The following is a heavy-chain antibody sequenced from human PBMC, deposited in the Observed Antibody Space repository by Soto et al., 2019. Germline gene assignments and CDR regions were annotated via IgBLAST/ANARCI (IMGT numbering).Heavy chain of an antibody. CDR3: ARWTVSANNWFAP. Sequence: EVQLVESGGGLVLPGGSLRLSCAASGFTFSSYWMTWVRQAPGKGLEWVANIRQDGGQIDYVDSVKGRFTISRENAKNSLYLQMNSLRAEDTAVYYCARWTVSANNWFAPWGQGTLVTVSS. J-gene: IGHJ5*02. CDR1: GFTFSSYW. V-gene: IGHV3-7*05. CDR2: IRQDGGQI. D-gene: IGHD2-8*01.